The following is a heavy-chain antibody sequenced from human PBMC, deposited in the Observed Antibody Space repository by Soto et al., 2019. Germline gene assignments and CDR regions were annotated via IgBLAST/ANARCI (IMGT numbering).Heavy chain of an antibody. CDR3: ARARYQLLHPYYYGMDV. CDR1: GGSISSYH. J-gene: IGHJ6*02. CDR2: IHYSGST. Sequence: PSETLSLTCTVSGGSISSYHWSWIRQSPGKGLEWIGYIHYSGSTKSNPSLKSRVTISVDTSRNQVSLKLSSVTAADSAVYFCARARYQLLHPYYYGMDVWGQGTTGTVSS. V-gene: IGHV4-59*01. D-gene: IGHD2-2*01.